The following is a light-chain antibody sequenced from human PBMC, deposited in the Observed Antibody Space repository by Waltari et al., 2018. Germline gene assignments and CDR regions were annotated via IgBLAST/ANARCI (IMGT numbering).Light chain of an antibody. Sequence: QSALTQPASVSGSPGQSITISCTGTSSYVGRYNLVSWYQQHPGKAPKLMNYEVSKRPSGVSNRFSGSKSGNTASLTISGLQAEDEADYYCCSYAGSTTWVFGGGTKLTVL. CDR3: CSYAGSTTWV. V-gene: IGLV2-23*02. J-gene: IGLJ3*02. CDR2: EVS. CDR1: SSYVGRYNL.